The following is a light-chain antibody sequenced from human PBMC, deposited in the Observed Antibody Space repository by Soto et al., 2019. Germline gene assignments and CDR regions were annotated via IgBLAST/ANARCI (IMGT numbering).Light chain of an antibody. CDR1: SSDVGGYNY. CDR2: EVS. CDR3: DSYAGSNNFLYV. J-gene: IGLJ1*01. Sequence: QSALTQPPSASGSPGQSVTISCTGTSSDVGGYNYVSWYQQHPGKAPKLMIYEVSKRPSGVPDRFSGSKSGNTASLTVSGLQAEDEADYYCDSYAGSNNFLYVFGTGTKVTVL. V-gene: IGLV2-8*01.